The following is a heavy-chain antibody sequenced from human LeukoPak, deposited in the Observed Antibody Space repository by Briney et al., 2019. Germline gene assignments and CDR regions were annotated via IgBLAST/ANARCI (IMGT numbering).Heavy chain of an antibody. Sequence: GGSLRLSCKVSGFTFNSYWMHWVRQAPGKGLVWVARMNNDGRVITYADSVRGRFTISRDNAKNTLYLQMNSLRAEDTAVYYCAREFEATGFWALDYWGQGTLVTASS. V-gene: IGHV3-74*01. CDR1: GFTFNSYW. CDR3: AREFEATGFWALDY. J-gene: IGHJ4*02. D-gene: IGHD3-16*01. CDR2: MNNDGRVI.